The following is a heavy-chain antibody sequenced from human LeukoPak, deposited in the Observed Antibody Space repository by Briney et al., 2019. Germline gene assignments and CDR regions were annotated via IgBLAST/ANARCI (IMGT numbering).Heavy chain of an antibody. D-gene: IGHD3-22*01. CDR3: ARVGHYDSSVYADDVFDF. CDR1: GYTFTGYY. Sequence: GASVKVSCKASGYTFTGYYMHWVRQAPGQGLEWMGWINPDSGGTNYAQKFRGRVTMTRDTSISTAYMELSRLRPDDSAVYYCARVGHYDSSVYADDVFDFWGQGTMVTVSS. CDR2: INPDSGGT. V-gene: IGHV1-2*02. J-gene: IGHJ3*01.